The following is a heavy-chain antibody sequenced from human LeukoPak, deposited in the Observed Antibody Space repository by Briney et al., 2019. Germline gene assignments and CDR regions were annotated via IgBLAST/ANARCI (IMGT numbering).Heavy chain of an antibody. CDR1: GGSFSGYY. CDR2: INRSGST. J-gene: IGHJ4*02. D-gene: IGHD7-27*01. V-gene: IGHV4-34*01. CDR3: ARDQQGNFDY. Sequence: SETLSLTCAVYGGSFSGYYGSWIRQPPGKGLEWIGEINRSGSTNYNPSLKSRVTISVDTSKNQFSLKLSSVTAADTAVYYCARDQQGNFDYWGQGTLVTVSS.